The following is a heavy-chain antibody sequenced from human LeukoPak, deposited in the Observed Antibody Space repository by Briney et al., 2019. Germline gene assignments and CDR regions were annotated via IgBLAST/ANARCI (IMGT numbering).Heavy chain of an antibody. D-gene: IGHD3-16*01. CDR3: AKGLVIDY. CDR2: ISYDGSNK. V-gene: IGHV3-30*18. J-gene: IGHJ4*02. Sequence: GRSLRLSCAASGFTFSSYGMHGVRQAPGKGLEWVAVISYDGSNKYYADSVKGRFTISRDNSKNTLYLQMNSLRAEDTAVYYCAKGLVIDYWGQGTLVTVSS. CDR1: GFTFSSYG.